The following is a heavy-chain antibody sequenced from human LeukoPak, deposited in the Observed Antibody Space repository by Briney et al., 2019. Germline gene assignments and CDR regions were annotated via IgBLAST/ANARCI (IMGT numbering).Heavy chain of an antibody. CDR2: IYYSGST. CDR3: ASGRWFGEYSFDY. V-gene: IGHV4-39*01. D-gene: IGHD3-10*01. CDR1: GGSISSSSYY. J-gene: IGHJ4*02. Sequence: PSETLSLTCTVSGGSISSSSYYWGWIRQPPGKGLEGIGSIYYSGSTYYNPSLKSRVTISVDASKNQFSLKLSSVTAADTAVYYCASGRWFGEYSFDYWGQGTLVTVSS.